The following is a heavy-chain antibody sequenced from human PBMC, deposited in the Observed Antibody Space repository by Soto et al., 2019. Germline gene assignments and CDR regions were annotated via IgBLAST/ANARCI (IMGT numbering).Heavy chain of an antibody. CDR1: GGSISSSSYY. V-gene: IGHV4-39*02. CDR2: INDSGST. J-gene: IGHJ5*02. D-gene: IGHD6-13*01. Sequence: SETLSLTCTVSGGSISSSSYYWGWIRQPPGKGLEWIGSINDSGSTYYNPSLKSRVTISVDTSKNQFSLKLSSVTAADTAVYYCARDPGQQLGGNWFDPWGQGTLVTVSS. CDR3: ARDPGQQLGGNWFDP.